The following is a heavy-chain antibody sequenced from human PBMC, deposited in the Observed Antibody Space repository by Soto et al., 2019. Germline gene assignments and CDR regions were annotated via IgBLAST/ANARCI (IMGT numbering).Heavy chain of an antibody. Sequence: TLSRTCTVSGGSISSGDYYWSWIRQPPGNGLEWIGYIYYSGSTYYNPSLTSRVTRSVDTSKNQFSLKLSSVTAADTAVYYCARWEQQPRGLYYFDSWGQATLAPVSP. V-gene: IGHV4-30-4*01. D-gene: IGHD6-13*01. J-gene: IGHJ4*02. CDR2: IYYSGST. CDR3: ARWEQQPRGLYYFDS. CDR1: GGSISSGDYY.